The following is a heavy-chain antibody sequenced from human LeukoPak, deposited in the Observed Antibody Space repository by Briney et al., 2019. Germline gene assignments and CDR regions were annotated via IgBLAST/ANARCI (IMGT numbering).Heavy chain of an antibody. CDR2: IYPGDSDT. D-gene: IGHD1-1*01. Sequence: PGESLKISCKRSGYSFDNYWIGWVRQMPGKGLEWMGIIYPGDSDTRYSPSFQGQVTISADRSISTAYLQWRRLKASDTAMYYCVISRRYNGLIYGAENVQPWGQGTLVTVSS. J-gene: IGHJ1*01. V-gene: IGHV5-51*01. CDR1: GYSFDNYW. CDR3: VISRRYNGLIYGAENVQP.